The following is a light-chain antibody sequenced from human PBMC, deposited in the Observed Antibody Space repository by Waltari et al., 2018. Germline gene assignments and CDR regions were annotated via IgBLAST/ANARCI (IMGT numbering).Light chain of an antibody. CDR3: QQYNTFPWT. Sequence: DIQMTQSPSTLSASVGDRVTITCRASQSISTWLAWYQQKPGKAPNLLISKASALESGVPSRFSGSGSATDFTLTISGLQPDDFATYFCQQYNTFPWTFGQGTKVEIK. CDR1: QSISTW. CDR2: KAS. J-gene: IGKJ1*01. V-gene: IGKV1-5*03.